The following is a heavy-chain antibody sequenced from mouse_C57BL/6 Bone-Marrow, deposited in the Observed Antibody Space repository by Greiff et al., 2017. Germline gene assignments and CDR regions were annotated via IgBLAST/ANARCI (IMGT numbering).Heavy chain of an antibody. Sequence: EVKLVESGGGLVKPGGSLKLSCAASGFTFSDYGMHWVRQAPEKGLEWVAYISSGSSTIYYADPVKGRFTISRDNAKNTLFLQMTGLRSEDTARYYCARGRRGFAYWGQGTLVTVSA. V-gene: IGHV5-17*01. CDR2: ISSGSSTI. J-gene: IGHJ3*01. CDR1: GFTFSDYG. CDR3: ARGRRGFAY.